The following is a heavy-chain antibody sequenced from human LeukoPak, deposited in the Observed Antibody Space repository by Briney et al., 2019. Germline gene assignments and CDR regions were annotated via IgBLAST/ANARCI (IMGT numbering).Heavy chain of an antibody. Sequence: KPSETLSLTCTVSGGSISTDGYYWSWIRQPPGEGLEWIGYIYHSGSTYYNPSLRSRVTVSVDTSNNQFSLKLSSVTAADTAVYYCARVHPYYDFWSGYFLFDYWGQGTLVTVSS. CDR2: IYHSGST. V-gene: IGHV4-30-2*01. CDR3: ARVHPYYDFWSGYFLFDY. D-gene: IGHD3-3*01. J-gene: IGHJ4*02. CDR1: GGSISTDGYY.